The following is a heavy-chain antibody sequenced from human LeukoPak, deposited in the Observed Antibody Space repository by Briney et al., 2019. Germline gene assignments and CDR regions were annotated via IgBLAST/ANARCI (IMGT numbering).Heavy chain of an antibody. CDR3: AKVDVLLWFGESKYFDY. V-gene: IGHV3-23*01. Sequence: PGGSLRLSCAASGFTFSSYAMSWVRQAPGKGLEWVSAISGSGGSTYYADSVKGRFTISRDNSKNTLYLQMNSLRAEDTAVYYCAKVDVLLWFGESKYFDYWGQGTLVTVSS. J-gene: IGHJ4*02. D-gene: IGHD3-10*01. CDR1: GFTFSSYA. CDR2: ISGSGGST.